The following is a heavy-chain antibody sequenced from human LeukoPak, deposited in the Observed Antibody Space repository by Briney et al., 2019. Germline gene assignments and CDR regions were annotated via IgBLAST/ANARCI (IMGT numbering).Heavy chain of an antibody. V-gene: IGHV4-30-2*01. Sequence: SQTLSLTCAVSGGSISSGGYSWSWIRQPPGKGLEWIGYIYHSGSTYYNPSLKSRVTISVDRSKNQFSLKLSSVTAADTAVYYCARESTVTNHFDYWGQGTLVTVSS. J-gene: IGHJ4*02. CDR2: IYHSGST. CDR3: ARESTVTNHFDY. D-gene: IGHD4-17*01. CDR1: GGSISSGGYS.